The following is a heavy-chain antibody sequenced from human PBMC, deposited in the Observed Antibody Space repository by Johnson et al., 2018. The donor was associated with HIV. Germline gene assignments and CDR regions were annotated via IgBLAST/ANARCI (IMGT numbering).Heavy chain of an antibody. CDR2: IYSGGST. J-gene: IGHJ3*02. D-gene: IGHD3-22*01. V-gene: IGHV3-53*01. CDR3: ARDVAATMIVVGGAYDAFDI. CDR1: GFTVSNNY. Sequence: VQLVESGGTLIQPGGSLRLSCAASGFTVSNNYMSWVRQAPGKGLEWVSVIYSGGSTYYADSVKGRFTISRDNSKNTLYLQMNSLRAEDTAVYYCARDVAATMIVVGGAYDAFDIWGQGTMVTVSS.